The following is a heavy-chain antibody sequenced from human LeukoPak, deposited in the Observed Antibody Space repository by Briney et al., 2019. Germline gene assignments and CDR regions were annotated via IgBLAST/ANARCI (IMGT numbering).Heavy chain of an antibody. V-gene: IGHV3-74*03. D-gene: IGHD3-22*01. Sequence: PGGSLRLSCAASGFTFSDYWMHWVRHAPGKGLVWVSRIKNDETSTMYADSVKGRFTISRDNSKNTLYLQMNSLRAEDTAVYYCARPTYYYDSSGLDYWGQGTLVTVSS. J-gene: IGHJ4*02. CDR3: ARPTYYYDSSGLDY. CDR1: GFTFSDYW. CDR2: IKNDETST.